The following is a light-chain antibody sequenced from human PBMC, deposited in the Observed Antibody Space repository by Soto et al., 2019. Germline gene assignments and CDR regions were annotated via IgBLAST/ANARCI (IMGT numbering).Light chain of an antibody. V-gene: IGLV2-11*01. CDR2: DVS. CDR3: CSYAGSYTLYV. CDR1: SSDVGGYNY. Sequence: QSALTQPASVSGSPGQSITISCTGTSSDVGGYNYVSWCQQHPGKAPKLMIYDVSKRPSGVPDRFSGSKSGNTASLTISGLQAEDEADYYCCSYAGSYTLYVFGAGTKLTVL. J-gene: IGLJ1*01.